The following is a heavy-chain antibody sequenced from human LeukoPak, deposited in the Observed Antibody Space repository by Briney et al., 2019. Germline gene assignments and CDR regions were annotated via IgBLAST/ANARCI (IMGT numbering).Heavy chain of an antibody. D-gene: IGHD3-16*01. CDR3: ARGWGGYGPTSHDY. CDR1: GFTFSNYW. J-gene: IGHJ4*02. Sequence: GGSLRLSCAASGFTFSNYWMHWVRQAPGKGLVWVSRINSDGSSTTYADSVKGRFTISRDNAKNTLYLEMNSLRVEDTAVYYCARGWGGYGPTSHDYWGQGTMVTVSS. CDR2: INSDGSST. V-gene: IGHV3-74*03.